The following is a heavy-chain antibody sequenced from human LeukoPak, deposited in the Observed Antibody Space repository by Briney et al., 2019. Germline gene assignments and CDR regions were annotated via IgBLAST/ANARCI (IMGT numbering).Heavy chain of an antibody. V-gene: IGHV4-30-4*08. CDR3: ARGVAHYYYYGMDV. CDR2: IYYSGST. Sequence: PSETLSLTCTVSGGSISSSSYYWGWIRQPPGKGLEWIGYIYYSGSTYYNPSLKSRVTISVDTSKNQFSLKLSSVTAADTAVYYCARGVAHYYYYGMDVWGQGTTVTVSS. CDR1: GGSISSSSYY. J-gene: IGHJ6*02. D-gene: IGHD2-15*01.